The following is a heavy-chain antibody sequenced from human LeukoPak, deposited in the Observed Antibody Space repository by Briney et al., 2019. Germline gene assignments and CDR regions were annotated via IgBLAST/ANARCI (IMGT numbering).Heavy chain of an antibody. CDR2: ISSSSSYI. CDR1: GFTFSSYS. J-gene: IGHJ6*03. CDR3: AKDIAAAGTSGGYMDV. Sequence: GGSLRLSCAASGFTFSSYSMNWVRQAPGKGLEWVSSISSSSSYIYYADSVKGRFTISRDNAKNSLYLQMNSLRAEDTAVYYCAKDIAAAGTSGGYMDVWGKGTTVTISS. V-gene: IGHV3-21*01. D-gene: IGHD6-13*01.